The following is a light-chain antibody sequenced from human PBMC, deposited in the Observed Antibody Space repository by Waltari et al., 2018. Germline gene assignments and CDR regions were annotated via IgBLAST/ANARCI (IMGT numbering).Light chain of an antibody. CDR3: SSYAGSNNLV. CDR2: EVT. CDR1: SSDVGDS. J-gene: IGLJ2*01. V-gene: IGLV2-8*01. Sequence: QSALTQPPSASGSPGQSVTIYCTGTSSDVGDSVSWSKQHPGKAPKLMISEVTKRPSGVPDRFAGSKSGNTASLTVSGLQAEDEADYYCSSYAGSNNLVFGGGTKLTVL.